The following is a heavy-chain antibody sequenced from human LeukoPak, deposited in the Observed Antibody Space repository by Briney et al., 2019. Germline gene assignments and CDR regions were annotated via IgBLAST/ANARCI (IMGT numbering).Heavy chain of an antibody. V-gene: IGHV4-4*07. CDR2: IYTSGST. D-gene: IGHD3-22*01. Sequence: SETLSLTCAVYGGSFSGYYWSWIRQPAGKGLEWIGRIYTSGSTNYNPSLKSRVTMSVDTSKNQFSLKLSSVTAADTAVYYCAREITMIVSDDAFDIWGQGTMVTVSS. J-gene: IGHJ3*02. CDR3: AREITMIVSDDAFDI. CDR1: GGSFSGYY.